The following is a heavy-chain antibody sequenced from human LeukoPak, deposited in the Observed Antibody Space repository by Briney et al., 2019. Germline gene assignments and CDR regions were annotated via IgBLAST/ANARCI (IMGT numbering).Heavy chain of an antibody. V-gene: IGHV1-24*01. CDR1: GYTLTELS. CDR2: FDPEDGET. J-gene: IGHJ3*02. Sequence: ASVKVSCKVSGYTLTELSIHWVRQAPGKGLEWMGGFDPEDGETIYAQKFQGRVTMTEDTSTDTVYMELSSLRSEDTAVYYCARDRGPADYYDSSGYYGAFDIWGQGTMVTVSS. CDR3: ARDRGPADYYDSSGYYGAFDI. D-gene: IGHD3-22*01.